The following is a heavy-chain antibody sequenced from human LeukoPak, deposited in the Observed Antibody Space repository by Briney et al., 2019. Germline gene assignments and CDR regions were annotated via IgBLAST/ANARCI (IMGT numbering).Heavy chain of an antibody. V-gene: IGHV1-69*06. J-gene: IGHJ3*02. D-gene: IGHD2-2*01. CDR1: GGTFSSYA. Sequence: SVKVSCEASGGTFSSYAISWVRQAPGQGLEWMGGIIPIFGTANYAQKFQGRVTITADKSTSTAYMELSSLRSEDTAVYYCARGYCSSTSCYAFDIWGQGTMVAVSS. CDR2: IIPIFGTA. CDR3: ARGYCSSTSCYAFDI.